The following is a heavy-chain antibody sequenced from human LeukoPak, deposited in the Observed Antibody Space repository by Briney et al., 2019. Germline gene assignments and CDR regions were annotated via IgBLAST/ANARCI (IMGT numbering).Heavy chain of an antibody. CDR3: AREKPHGIKPDSIAAAGSLDS. V-gene: IGHV3-33*01. D-gene: IGHD6-13*01. Sequence: PGRSLRLSCAASGCTFSSYGMHWVRQAPGKGLEWGAVIWYDGSNKYYADSVKGRFTISRDNSKNTLYLQMNSLRAEDTAVYYCAREKPHGIKPDSIAAAGSLDSWGQGTLVTVSS. J-gene: IGHJ4*02. CDR2: IWYDGSNK. CDR1: GCTFSSYG.